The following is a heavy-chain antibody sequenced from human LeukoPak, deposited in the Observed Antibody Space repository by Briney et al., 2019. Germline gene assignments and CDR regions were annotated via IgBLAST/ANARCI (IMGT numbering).Heavy chain of an antibody. V-gene: IGHV3-30-3*01. CDR1: GFTFSSYA. J-gene: IGHJ3*02. D-gene: IGHD2-2*01. CDR3: ARVSWAGPYCSSTSCPGGAFDI. Sequence: PGRSLRLSCAASGFTFSSYAMHWVRQAPGKGLEWVAVISYDGSNKYYADSVKGRFTISSDNSKNTLYLQMNSLRAEDTAVYYCARVSWAGPYCSSTSCPGGAFDIWGQGTMVTVSS. CDR2: ISYDGSNK.